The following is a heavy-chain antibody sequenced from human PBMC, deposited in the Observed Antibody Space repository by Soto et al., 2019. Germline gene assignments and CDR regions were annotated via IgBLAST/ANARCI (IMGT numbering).Heavy chain of an antibody. CDR3: AKDTVPVATPWFDP. Sequence: EVQLLESGRGLVQPGGSLRLSCAASGFTFSNYAMSWVRQAPGKGLEWVSTLSGSGGSTYYADSVKGRFTISRDNSKNTLYLQMNSLRAEDTAVYYCAKDTVPVATPWFDPWGQGTLVTVSS. CDR2: LSGSGGST. J-gene: IGHJ5*02. D-gene: IGHD2-2*01. V-gene: IGHV3-23*01. CDR1: GFTFSNYA.